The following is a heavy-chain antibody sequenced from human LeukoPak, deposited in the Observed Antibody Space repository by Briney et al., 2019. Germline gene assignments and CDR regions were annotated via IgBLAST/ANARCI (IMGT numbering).Heavy chain of an antibody. V-gene: IGHV3-48*01. CDR1: GFTFSSYS. J-gene: IGHJ6*02. D-gene: IGHD2-2*01. Sequence: PGGSLRLSCAASGFTFSSYSMNWVRQAPGKGLEWVSYISSSSSTIYYADSVKGRFTTSRDNAKNSLYLQMNSLRAEDTAVYDCATLPAAVFYYYGMDVWGQGTTVTVSS. CDR2: ISSSSSTI. CDR3: ATLPAAVFYYYGMDV.